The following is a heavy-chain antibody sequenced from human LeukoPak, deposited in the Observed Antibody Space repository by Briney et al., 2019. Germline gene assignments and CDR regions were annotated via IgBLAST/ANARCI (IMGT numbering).Heavy chain of an antibody. CDR3: SRDGPRDYDILTALDY. D-gene: IGHD3-9*01. V-gene: IGHV3-30*04. CDR2: ISYGGDNK. Sequence: GMSLRLSCAASGFNFQIYAMHWVRQAPGKGLEWVAIISYGGDNKYYADSVKGRFTISRDNSKSMLYLQMNGLRPEDTAVYYCSRDGPRDYDILTALDYWGQGTVVSVSS. J-gene: IGHJ4*02. CDR1: GFNFQIYA.